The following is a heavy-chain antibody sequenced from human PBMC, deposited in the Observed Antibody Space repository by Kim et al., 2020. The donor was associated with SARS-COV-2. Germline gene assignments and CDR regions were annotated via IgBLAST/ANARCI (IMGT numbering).Heavy chain of an antibody. CDR1: GGSISSSSYY. D-gene: IGHD5-18*01. CDR3: ARLRNTAMDTFDY. Sequence: SETLSLTCTVSGGSISSSSYYWGWIRQPPGKGLEWIGSIYYSGSTYYNPSLKTRVTISVDTSKNQFSLKLSSVTAADTAVYYCARLRNTAMDTFDYWGQG. J-gene: IGHJ4*02. CDR2: IYYSGST. V-gene: IGHV4-39*01.